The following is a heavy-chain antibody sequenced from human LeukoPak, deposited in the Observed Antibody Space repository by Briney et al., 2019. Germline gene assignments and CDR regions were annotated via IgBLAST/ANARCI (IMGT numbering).Heavy chain of an antibody. Sequence: SETLSLTCSVSGGSISTYYWDWIRQPPGKGLQWIGSIYYSESTNYNPSLKSRVTISVDTSKNQFSLKLSSVTAADTAVYYCAREVVTRGEALGYWGQGTLVTVSS. J-gene: IGHJ4*02. V-gene: IGHV4-59*01. CDR1: GGSISTYY. CDR2: IYYSEST. CDR3: AREVVTRGEALGY. D-gene: IGHD4-23*01.